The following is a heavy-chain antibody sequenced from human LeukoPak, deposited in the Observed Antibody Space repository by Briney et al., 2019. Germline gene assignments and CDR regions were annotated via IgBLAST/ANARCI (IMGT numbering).Heavy chain of an antibody. CDR3: ARALSWTTESYYYMDV. CDR1: GYTFNSYD. D-gene: IGHD3/OR15-3a*01. J-gene: IGHJ6*03. V-gene: IGHV1-8*01. CDR2: MNPNSGNT. Sequence: GASVKVSCKASGYTFNSYDINWVRQATGQGLEWMGWMNPNSGNTGYAQKFQGRVTMTKNNSITTVYMELSSLRSEDMAVYYCARALSWTTESYYYMDVWGKGTTVTVSS.